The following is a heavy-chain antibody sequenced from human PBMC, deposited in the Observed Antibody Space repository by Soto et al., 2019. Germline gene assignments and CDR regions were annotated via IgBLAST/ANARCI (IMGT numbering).Heavy chain of an antibody. J-gene: IGHJ4*02. D-gene: IGHD1-1*01. V-gene: IGHV1-18*01. CDR2: ISAHNGNT. Sequence: QVHLVQSGAEVKKPGASVKVSCKGSGYAFTTYGITWVRQAPGQGLEWMGWISAHNGNTNYAQKLQGRVTVTRDTSTSTAYMELRSLGSDDTAVYYCARGRYGDYWGQGAMVTVSS. CDR1: GYAFTTYG. CDR3: ARGRYGDY.